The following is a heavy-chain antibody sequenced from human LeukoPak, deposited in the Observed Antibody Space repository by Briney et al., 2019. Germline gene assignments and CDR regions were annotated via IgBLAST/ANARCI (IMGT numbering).Heavy chain of an antibody. CDR1: GFTFSSYW. CDR3: ARASSGWYVGSLDY. D-gene: IGHD6-19*01. V-gene: IGHV3-7*03. Sequence: GGSLRLSCAASGFTFSSYWMNWARQAPGKGLEWVASINHNGNVNYYVDSVKGRFTISRDNAKNSLYLQMSNLRAEDTAVYYCARASSGWYVGSLDYWGQGTLVTVSS. J-gene: IGHJ4*02. CDR2: INHNGNVN.